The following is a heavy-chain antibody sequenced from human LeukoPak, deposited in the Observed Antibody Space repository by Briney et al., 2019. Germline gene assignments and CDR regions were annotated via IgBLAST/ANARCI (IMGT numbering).Heavy chain of an antibody. CDR2: INHSGST. CDR1: GGSFSGYY. J-gene: IGHJ6*02. D-gene: IGHD4-17*01. CDR3: ARDYGDYTYGMDA. Sequence: SETLSLTCAVYGGSFSGYYWSWIRQPPGKGLEWIGEINHSGSTNYNPSLKSRVTISVDTSKNQFSLKLSSVTAADTAVYYCARDYGDYTYGMDAWGQGTTATVSS. V-gene: IGHV4-34*01.